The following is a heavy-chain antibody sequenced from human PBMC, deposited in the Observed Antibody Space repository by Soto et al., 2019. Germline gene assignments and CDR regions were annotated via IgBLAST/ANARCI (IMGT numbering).Heavy chain of an antibody. D-gene: IGHD3-9*01. Sequence: QVQLVESGGGVVQPGTSLRLSCAASGFSFSNYGFHWVRQAPGRGLQWGSVISDHGNNKYYADSVKGRFIISRDNAKKIVNLEMKSLRVDDTAVYYWARDVISFRYYNNDFNYYGMDVWGQGTTVTVSS. CDR1: GFSFSNYG. CDR3: ARDVISFRYYNNDFNYYGMDV. CDR2: ISDHGNNK. J-gene: IGHJ6*02. V-gene: IGHV3-30*14.